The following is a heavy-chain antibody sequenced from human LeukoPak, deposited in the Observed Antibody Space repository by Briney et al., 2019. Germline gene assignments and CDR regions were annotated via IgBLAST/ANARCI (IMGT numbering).Heavy chain of an antibody. D-gene: IGHD4-17*01. J-gene: IGHJ5*02. CDR3: ARDNSSYGDYFFGYDP. Sequence: PSETLSLTCTVSGGSISSYYWSWIRQPPGKGLEWIGYIYYSGSTNYNPSLKSRVTISVDTSKNQFSLKLSSVTAEDTAVYYCARDNSSYGDYFFGYDPWGQGTLVTVSS. CDR1: GGSISSYY. V-gene: IGHV4-59*01. CDR2: IYYSGST.